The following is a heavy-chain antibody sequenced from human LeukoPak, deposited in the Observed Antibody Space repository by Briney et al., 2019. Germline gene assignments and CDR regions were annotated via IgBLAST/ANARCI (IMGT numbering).Heavy chain of an antibody. CDR3: AKSYGYGLVDI. Sequence: SETLSLTCTVSGGSISTSNYYWGWIRQPPGKGLEWIGNIFYSGSTYYSPSLKSRATISLDTSRNQFSLKLNSVTSTDPAVNYCAKSYGYGLVDIWGQGKMVSV. CDR1: GGSISTSNYY. V-gene: IGHV4-39*07. CDR2: IFYSGST. J-gene: IGHJ3*02. D-gene: IGHD5-18*01.